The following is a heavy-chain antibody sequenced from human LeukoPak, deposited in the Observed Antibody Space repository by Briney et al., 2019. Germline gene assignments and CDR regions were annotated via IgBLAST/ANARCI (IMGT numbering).Heavy chain of an antibody. Sequence: GASVKVSCKASGYTFTSYYMHWVRQAPGQGLEWMGWINPNSGGTNYAQKFQGRVTMTRDTSISTAYMELSRLRSDDTAVYYCARVRGDVYSYGYYYYYYMDVWGKGTTVTISS. CDR2: INPNSGGT. J-gene: IGHJ6*03. CDR3: ARVRGDVYSYGYYYYYYMDV. D-gene: IGHD5-18*01. CDR1: GYTFTSYY. V-gene: IGHV1-2*02.